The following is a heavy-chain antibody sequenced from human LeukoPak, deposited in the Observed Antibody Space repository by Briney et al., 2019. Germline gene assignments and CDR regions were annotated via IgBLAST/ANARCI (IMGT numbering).Heavy chain of an antibody. Sequence: PSETLSLTCTVSGGSISSSSYYWGWIRQPPGKGLEWIGSIYYSGSTYYNPSLKSRVTISVDTSKNQFSLKLSSVTAADTAVYYCARDRRYGGLDYWGQGTLVTVSS. D-gene: IGHD4-23*01. J-gene: IGHJ4*02. CDR1: GGSISSSSYY. V-gene: IGHV4-39*07. CDR2: IYYSGST. CDR3: ARDRRYGGLDY.